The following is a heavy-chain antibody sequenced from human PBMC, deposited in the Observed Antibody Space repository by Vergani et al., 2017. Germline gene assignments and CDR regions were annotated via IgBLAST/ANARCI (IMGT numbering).Heavy chain of an antibody. J-gene: IGHJ6*02. Sequence: QVQLQESGPGLVKPSETLSLTCTVSGGSISSYYWSWIRQPPGKGLEWLGYIYYSGSTSYNPSLKSRVTISVDTSKSHFSLNLSSVTAADTAVYYCARGYGDYYYYGVDVWGQXP. CDR1: GGSISSYY. CDR3: ARGYGDYYYYGVDV. CDR2: IYYSGST. D-gene: IGHD4-17*01. V-gene: IGHV4-59*01.